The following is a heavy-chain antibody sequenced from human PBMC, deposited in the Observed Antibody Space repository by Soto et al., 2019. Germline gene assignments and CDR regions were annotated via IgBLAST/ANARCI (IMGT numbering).Heavy chain of an antibody. Sequence: QVKLVQSGAEVKKPGASVKVSCKASGYTFTSYAMHWVRQAPGQRLEWMGWINAGNGNTKYSQKFQGRVTITRDTSASTAYMELSSLRSEDTAVYYCTSGWSGYPYYYYGMDVWGQGTTVTVSS. CDR1: GYTFTSYA. J-gene: IGHJ6*02. CDR3: TSGWSGYPYYYYGMDV. D-gene: IGHD3-3*01. V-gene: IGHV1-3*01. CDR2: INAGNGNT.